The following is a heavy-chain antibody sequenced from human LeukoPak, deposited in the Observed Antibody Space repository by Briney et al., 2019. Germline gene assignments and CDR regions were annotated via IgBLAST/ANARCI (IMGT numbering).Heavy chain of an antibody. J-gene: IGHJ4*02. Sequence: PGGSLRLSCAASGFTFSSYGMHWVRQAPGKGLEWVAVIWSDGSNKYYADSVKGRFTISRDNSKNTLYLQMNSLRAEDTAVYYCAKDGGGVVIGDELDYWGQGTLVTVSS. D-gene: IGHD3-3*01. CDR3: AKDGGGVVIGDELDY. CDR1: GFTFSSYG. V-gene: IGHV3-33*06. CDR2: IWSDGSNK.